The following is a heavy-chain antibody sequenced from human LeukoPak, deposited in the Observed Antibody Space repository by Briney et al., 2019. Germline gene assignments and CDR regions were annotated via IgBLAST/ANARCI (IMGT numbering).Heavy chain of an antibody. J-gene: IGHJ4*02. Sequence: PSETLSLTCAVYGGSFSGYYWSWIRQPPGKGLEWIGETNHSGSTNYNPSLKSRVTISVDTSKNQFSLKLSSVTAADTAVYYCARGAPWWIQLWPQAWYFDYWGQGTLVTVSS. CDR2: TNHSGST. CDR3: ARGAPWWIQLWPQAWYFDY. CDR1: GGSFSGYY. D-gene: IGHD5-18*01. V-gene: IGHV4-34*01.